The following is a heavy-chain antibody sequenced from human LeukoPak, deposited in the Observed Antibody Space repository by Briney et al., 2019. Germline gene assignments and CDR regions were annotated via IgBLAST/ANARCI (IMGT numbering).Heavy chain of an antibody. CDR1: GGSFSGYY. CDR3: ARGYDSGSSYQF. D-gene: IGHD3-10*01. J-gene: IGHJ1*01. Sequence: PSETLSLTCAVYGGSFSGYYWSWIRQPPRKGLEWIGEINRGGSTSYVPSLKSRVTVSLDTSKKQFSLKLTSVTAADTGVYYCARGYDSGSSYQFWGQGTLVTVSS. V-gene: IGHV4-34*01. CDR2: INRGGST.